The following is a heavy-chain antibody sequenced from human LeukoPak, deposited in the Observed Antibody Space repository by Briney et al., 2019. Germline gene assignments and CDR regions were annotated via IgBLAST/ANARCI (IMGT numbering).Heavy chain of an antibody. CDR3: ARGGTYYDFWSGPPYYYYYYYGMDV. J-gene: IGHJ6*02. Sequence: PGGSLRLSCAASGFTFSSYWMSWVRQAAGKGLEWVANIKQDGSEKYYVDSVKGRFTISRDNAKNSLYLQMNSLRAEDTAVYYCARGGTYYDFWSGPPYYYYYYYGMDVWGQGTTVTVSS. V-gene: IGHV3-7*01. CDR2: IKQDGSEK. D-gene: IGHD3-3*01. CDR1: GFTFSSYW.